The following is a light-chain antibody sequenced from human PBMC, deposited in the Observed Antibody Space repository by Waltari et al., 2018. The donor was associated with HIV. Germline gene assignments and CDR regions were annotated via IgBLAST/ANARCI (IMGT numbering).Light chain of an antibody. J-gene: IGKJ2*01. Sequence: DIVMTRSPATLSVSPGARATLSCRASQNINSNLAWYQQKPGQAPRLLIYGASTRATGIPARFSGSGSGTEFTLTISSLQSEDFAVFYCQHYHNWPPYTFGQGTKLEIK. CDR3: QHYHNWPPYT. CDR1: QNINSN. CDR2: GAS. V-gene: IGKV3-15*01.